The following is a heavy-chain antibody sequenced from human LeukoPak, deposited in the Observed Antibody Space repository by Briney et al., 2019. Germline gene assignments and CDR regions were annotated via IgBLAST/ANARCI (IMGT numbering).Heavy chain of an antibody. V-gene: IGHV4-39*07. D-gene: IGHD3-10*01. J-gene: IGHJ4*02. Sequence: SETLSLTCTVSGGSISSSSYYWGWIRQPPGKGLEWIGSIYYSGSTYYNPSLKSRVTISVDTSKNQFSLKLSSVTAADTAVYYCAREGSGDRGVFDYWGQGTLVTVSS. CDR1: GGSISSSSYY. CDR2: IYYSGST. CDR3: AREGSGDRGVFDY.